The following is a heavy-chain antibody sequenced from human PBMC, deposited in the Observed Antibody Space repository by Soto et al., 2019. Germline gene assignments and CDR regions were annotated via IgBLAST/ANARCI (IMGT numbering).Heavy chain of an antibody. CDR2: IYYSGST. V-gene: IGHV4-61*01. D-gene: IGHD4-17*01. J-gene: IGHJ6*02. CDR3: ARDKDYGGSSGMDV. Sequence: QVQLQESGPGLVKPSETLSLTCTVSGGPVSSGSYYWSWIRQPPGKGLEWIGYIYYSGSTNYNPSHKSRVTISVDTSKNQFSLKLSSVTAADTAVYYCARDKDYGGSSGMDVWGQGTTVTVSS. CDR1: GGPVSSGSYY.